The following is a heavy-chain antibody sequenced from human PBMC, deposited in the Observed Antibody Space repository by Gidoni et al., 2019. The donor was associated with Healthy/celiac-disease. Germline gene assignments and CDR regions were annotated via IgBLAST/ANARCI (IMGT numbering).Heavy chain of an antibody. CDR1: GFTFSSYS. Sequence: EVQLVESGGGLVKLGGSLRLSCAASGFTFSSYSMNCVRQAPGKGLEWVSSISSSSSYIYYADSVKGRFTISRDNAKNSLYLQMNSLRAEDTAVYYCARVKSSSAVDWFDPWGQGTLVTVSS. CDR2: ISSSSSYI. D-gene: IGHD6-6*01. V-gene: IGHV3-21*01. J-gene: IGHJ5*02. CDR3: ARVKSSSAVDWFDP.